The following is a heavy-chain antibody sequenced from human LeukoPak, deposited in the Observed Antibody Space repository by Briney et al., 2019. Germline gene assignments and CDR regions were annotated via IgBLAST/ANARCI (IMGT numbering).Heavy chain of an antibody. CDR1: GVSFSGYY. CDR3: ASSGIYYYYGMDV. V-gene: IGHV4-34*01. CDR2: INHSGST. Sequence: SETLSLTCAVYGVSFSGYYWSWIRQPPGKGLEWIGEINHSGSTNYNPSLKSRVTISVDTSKNQFSLKLSSVTAADTAVYYCASSGIYYYYGMDVWGQGTTVTVS. D-gene: IGHD5-12*01. J-gene: IGHJ6*02.